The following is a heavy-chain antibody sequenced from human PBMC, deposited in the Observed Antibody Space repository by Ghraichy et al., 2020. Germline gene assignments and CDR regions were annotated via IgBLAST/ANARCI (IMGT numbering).Heavy chain of an antibody. CDR3: ARHRFEGDYNGNSGYYHDS. Sequence: SQTLSLTCTVSGGSISIYYWSWIRQPPGKGLEWIGYVAYNGNTNYSPSLKSRVTISVDTSKNHFSLNLRSVTAADTAVYYCARHRFEGDYNGNSGYYHDSWGQGTLVSVSS. J-gene: IGHJ4*02. V-gene: IGHV4-59*01. CDR1: GGSISIYY. D-gene: IGHD3-22*01. CDR2: VAYNGNT.